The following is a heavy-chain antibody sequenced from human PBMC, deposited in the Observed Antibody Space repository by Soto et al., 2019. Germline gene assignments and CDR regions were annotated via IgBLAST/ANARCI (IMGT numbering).Heavy chain of an antibody. CDR2: IYYSGST. CDR1: GDSISRGGYY. V-gene: IGHV4-39*01. J-gene: IGHJ4*02. CDR3: ARQRTSVVTQAYFDV. Sequence: SETLSLTCTVTGDSISRGGYYWGWIGQPPGKALECIGIIYYSGSTYNNPSLRSRVSMSIDTSKDQFSLKLKSVTATDTALYFCARQRTSVVTQAYFDVWGPGSLVTVSS. D-gene: IGHD2-21*02.